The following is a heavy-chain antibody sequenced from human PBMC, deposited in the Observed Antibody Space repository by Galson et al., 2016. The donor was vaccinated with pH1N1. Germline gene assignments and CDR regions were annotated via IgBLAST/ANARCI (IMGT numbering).Heavy chain of an antibody. Sequence: QSGAEVKKPGESLKISCKASGYSFTSQWIAWVRQVPGKGLEWVGVVNPGGSTIRYSPPFQGQVTISSDKSINIAYLQWISLRASDTATYYCARQYAFGDYRVDAFDIWGQGTVVIVSS. CDR2: VNPGGSTI. D-gene: IGHD4-17*01. CDR1: GYSFTSQW. J-gene: IGHJ3*02. CDR3: ARQYAFGDYRVDAFDI. V-gene: IGHV5-51*03.